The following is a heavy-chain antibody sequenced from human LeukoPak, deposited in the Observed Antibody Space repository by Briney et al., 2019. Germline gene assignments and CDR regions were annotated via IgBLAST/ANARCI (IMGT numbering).Heavy chain of an antibody. Sequence: GESLKISRKASGYFFTSYWIGWVRQMPGKGLEWMGIIYPGDSDTRYSPSFQGQVTISVDKAITTAYLQWSSLRASDTAMYYCARRYYGAGSYQGYMDVWGKGTMVTVSS. D-gene: IGHD3-10*01. CDR1: GYFFTSYW. J-gene: IGHJ6*03. CDR3: ARRYYGAGSYQGYMDV. CDR2: IYPGDSDT. V-gene: IGHV5-51*01.